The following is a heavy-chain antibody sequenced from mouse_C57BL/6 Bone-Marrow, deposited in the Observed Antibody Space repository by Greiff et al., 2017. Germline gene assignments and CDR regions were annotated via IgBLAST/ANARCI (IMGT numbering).Heavy chain of an antibody. V-gene: IGHV1-76*01. CDR2: IYPGSGNT. D-gene: IGHD1-1*01. Sequence: VQLQPSWAELVRPGASVKLSCKASGYTFTDYYINWVKLRPGQGLVWISRIYPGSGNTYYNEKFKGKATLTAEKSSSTAYMQLSSLTSEDSAVYFCARRDYYGIYYFDYWGQGTTLTVSS. CDR3: ARRDYYGIYYFDY. J-gene: IGHJ2*01. CDR1: GYTFTDYY.